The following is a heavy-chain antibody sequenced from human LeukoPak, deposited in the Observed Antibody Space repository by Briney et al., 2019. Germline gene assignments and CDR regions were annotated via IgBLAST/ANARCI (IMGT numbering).Heavy chain of an antibody. CDR1: GFTFSSYA. CDR3: ARKSGYSSGPGGPWDY. V-gene: IGHV3-23*01. Sequence: PGGSLRLSCAASGFTFSSYAMTWVRQAPGKGLEWLSAISGSGGSTYYADSVKGRFTISRDNSKNTLYLQMNGLRAEDTAVYHCARKSGYSSGPGGPWDYWGQGTRVTVSS. J-gene: IGHJ4*02. D-gene: IGHD5-18*01. CDR2: ISGSGGST.